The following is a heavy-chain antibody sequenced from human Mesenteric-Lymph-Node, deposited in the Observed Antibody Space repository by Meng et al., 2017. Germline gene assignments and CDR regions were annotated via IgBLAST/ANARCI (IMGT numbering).Heavy chain of an antibody. J-gene: IGHJ4*02. CDR1: GFTFSSYW. D-gene: IGHD3-10*01. CDR2: IKQDGSEK. Sequence: GESLKISCAASGFTFSSYWMSWVRQAPGKGLEWVANIKQDGSEKYYVDSVKGRFTTSRDNAKNSLYLQMNSLRAEDTAVYYCARVGPVRGSALDYWGQGTLVTVSS. CDR3: ARVGPVRGSALDY. V-gene: IGHV3-7*01.